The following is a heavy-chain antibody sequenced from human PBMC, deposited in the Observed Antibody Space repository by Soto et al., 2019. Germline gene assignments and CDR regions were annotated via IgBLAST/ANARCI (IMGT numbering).Heavy chain of an antibody. D-gene: IGHD6-13*01. V-gene: IGHV1-69*04. Sequence: SVKVSCKASGYTFTSYYMNWVRQAPGQGLEWMGRIIPILGIANYAQKFQGRVTITADKSTSTAYMELSSLRSEDTAVYYCARGGSSSPYAFDIWGQGTMVTVSS. CDR3: ARGGSSSPYAFDI. J-gene: IGHJ3*02. CDR2: IIPILGIA. CDR1: GYTFTSYY.